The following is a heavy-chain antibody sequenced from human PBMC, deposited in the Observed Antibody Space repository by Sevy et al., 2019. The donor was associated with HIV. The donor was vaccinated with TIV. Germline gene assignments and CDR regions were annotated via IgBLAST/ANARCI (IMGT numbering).Heavy chain of an antibody. CDR1: GFTFSKYS. Sequence: GGSLRLSCAASGFTFSKYSMSWVRQPPGKGLEWVSTLSFGCGEINYADSVKGRFTISRDNSKSSVYLQMKNLRPEDKAVYYCAREGCTKPHDYWGQGTLVTVSS. CDR2: LSFGCGEI. CDR3: AREGCTKPHDY. V-gene: IGHV3-23*01. D-gene: IGHD2-8*01. J-gene: IGHJ4*02.